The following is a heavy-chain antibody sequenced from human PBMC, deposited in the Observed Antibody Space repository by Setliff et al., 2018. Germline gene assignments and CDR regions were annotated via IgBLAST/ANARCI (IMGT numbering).Heavy chain of an antibody. Sequence: PSETLSLTCTVSGGPISSSNYYWGWIRQPPGKGLEWIGSINYRGNTHDNPSLRSRVTMSVDTSKNRFSLQLSSVTAADTAVYYCAGYQGSGGYYSDAPYYFQYWGQGTLVTVSS. D-gene: IGHD3-10*01. CDR2: INYRGNT. CDR1: GGPISSSNYY. V-gene: IGHV4-39*02. J-gene: IGHJ4*02. CDR3: AGYQGSGGYYSDAPYYFQY.